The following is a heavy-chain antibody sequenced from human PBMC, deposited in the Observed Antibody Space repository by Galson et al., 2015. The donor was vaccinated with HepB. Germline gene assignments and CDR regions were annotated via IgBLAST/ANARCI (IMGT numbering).Heavy chain of an antibody. CDR1: GFTFNGYA. CDR2: VSWNSIST. Sequence: SLRLSCAASGFTFNGYAMHWVRQVPGKGLEWVAGVSWNSISTGYADSVKGRFTISRDNGKNSMYLEMNSLRADDTALYYCGKGYCSSNDCSPDYWGQGTLVTVSS. J-gene: IGHJ4*02. D-gene: IGHD2-2*01. V-gene: IGHV3-9*01. CDR3: GKGYCSSNDCSPDY.